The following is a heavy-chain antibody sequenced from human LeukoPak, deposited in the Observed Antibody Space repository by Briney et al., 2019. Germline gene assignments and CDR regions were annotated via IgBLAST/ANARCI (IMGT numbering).Heavy chain of an antibody. V-gene: IGHV1-3*01. J-gene: IGHJ6*02. CDR3: ARSIIIVPNTSYYYYYMDV. Sequence: ASVKVSCKASGDTFTSHALHWVRQAPGEGLEWMAWINGATGNTEYSQKFQARVTITRDTSASTAYMELSSLRSEDTAVYYCARSIIIVPNTSYYYYYMDVWGQGTTVTVSS. D-gene: IGHD2/OR15-2a*01. CDR2: INGATGNT. CDR1: GDTFTSHA.